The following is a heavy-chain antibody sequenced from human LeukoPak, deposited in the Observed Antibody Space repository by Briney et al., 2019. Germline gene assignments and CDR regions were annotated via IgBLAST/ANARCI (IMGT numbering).Heavy chain of an antibody. CDR2: IYYSGST. CDR3: ARQYSGYLRNWFDP. CDR1: GGSISSSSYY. Sequence: SETLSLTCTVSGGSISSSSYYWGWIRQPPGKGLEWIGSIYYSGSTYYNPSLKSRVTISVDTSKNQFSLKLSSVTAADTAVYYCARQYSGYLRNWFDPWGQGTLVTVSS. V-gene: IGHV4-39*01. J-gene: IGHJ5*02. D-gene: IGHD5-12*01.